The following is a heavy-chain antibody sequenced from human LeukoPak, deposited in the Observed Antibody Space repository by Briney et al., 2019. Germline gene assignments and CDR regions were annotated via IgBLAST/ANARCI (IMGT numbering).Heavy chain of an antibody. J-gene: IGHJ6*03. CDR1: GGSISSSSYY. CDR2: IYYSGST. V-gene: IGHV4-39*01. Sequence: PSETLSLTCTVSGGSISSSSYYWGWIRQPPGKGLEWIGSIYYSGSTYYNPSLKSRVTISVDTSKNQFSLKLSSVTAADTAVYCARHVSAYSSGLPYYMDVWGKGTTVTVSS. D-gene: IGHD6-19*01. CDR3: ARHVSAYSSGLPYYMDV.